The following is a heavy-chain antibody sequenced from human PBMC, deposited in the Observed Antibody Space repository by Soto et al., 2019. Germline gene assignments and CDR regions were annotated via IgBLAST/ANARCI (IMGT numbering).Heavy chain of an antibody. CDR2: IYYSGST. J-gene: IGHJ3*01. Sequence: QVQLQESGPGLVKPLQTVSLTSTVSGGSISSGDYYWSWVRQTPGECLEWIGYIYYSGSTYYNPSLKSRVTISVDPSKNQSSLKLNSVTAADTALYYSASCPLNHIVLVARISGAFDLWGQATMRTVSS. CDR3: ASCPLNHIVLVARISGAFDL. CDR1: GGSISSGDYY. D-gene: IGHD2-21*01. V-gene: IGHV4-30-4*01.